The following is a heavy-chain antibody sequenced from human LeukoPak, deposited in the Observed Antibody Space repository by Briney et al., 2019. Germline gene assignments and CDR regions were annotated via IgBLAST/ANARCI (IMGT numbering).Heavy chain of an antibody. D-gene: IGHD6-19*01. CDR1: GFTFSSYE. Sequence: GGSLRLSCAASGFTFSSYEMNWVRQAPGKGLEWVSYISSSGSTIYYADSVKGRFTISRDNAKNSLYLQMNSLRAEDTAVYYCARAGEQWLGPFFDYWGQGTPVTVSS. CDR3: ARAGEQWLGPFFDY. CDR2: ISSSGSTI. V-gene: IGHV3-48*03. J-gene: IGHJ4*02.